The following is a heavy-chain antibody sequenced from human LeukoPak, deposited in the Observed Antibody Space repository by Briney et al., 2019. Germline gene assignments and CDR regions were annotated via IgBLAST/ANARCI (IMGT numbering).Heavy chain of an antibody. Sequence: GGSLRLSCAASGFTFTNYAMNWVRQAPGKGLEWVSAISGPGTSTYYADSVRGRFTISRDNAKNSLYLQMNSLRAEDTAVYYCARDGSGNFDYWGQGTLVTVSS. V-gene: IGHV3-23*01. CDR2: ISGPGTST. D-gene: IGHD3-10*01. CDR1: GFTFTNYA. CDR3: ARDGSGNFDY. J-gene: IGHJ4*02.